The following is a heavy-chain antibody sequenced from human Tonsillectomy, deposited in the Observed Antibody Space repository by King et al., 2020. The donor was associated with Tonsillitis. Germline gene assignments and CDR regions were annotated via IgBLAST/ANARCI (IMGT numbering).Heavy chain of an antibody. D-gene: IGHD6-6*01. CDR1: GFTFSSYA. CDR3: VKARVPSTSSCGDN. V-gene: IGHV3-64D*06. J-gene: IGHJ4*02. Sequence: VQLVESGGGLVQPGGSLRLSCSASGFTFSSYAMYWVRQAPGKGLQYVSAISSDGISTYYADSVKGRFTISRDNSKNTLFLQMSSLRVDDTAAYYCVKARVPSTSSCGDNWGQGTLVTVSS. CDR2: ISSDGIST.